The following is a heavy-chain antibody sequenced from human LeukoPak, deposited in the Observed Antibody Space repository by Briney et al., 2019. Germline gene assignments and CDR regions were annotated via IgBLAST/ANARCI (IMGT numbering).Heavy chain of an antibody. CDR1: RFTFTNYW. J-gene: IGHJ3*02. CDR3: AREEEGDAFDI. Sequence: GGSLRLSCAASRFTFTNYWMHWVRQAPGRGLVWVSRINTDGSRTSYADSVKGRFTISRDNAKNTLYLQMNSLRAEDTALYYCAREEEGDAFDIWGQGTMVTVSS. CDR2: INTDGSRT. V-gene: IGHV3-74*01.